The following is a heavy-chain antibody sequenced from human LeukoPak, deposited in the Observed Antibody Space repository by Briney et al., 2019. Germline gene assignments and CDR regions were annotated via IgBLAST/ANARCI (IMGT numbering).Heavy chain of an antibody. CDR2: IWYDGSNK. V-gene: IGHV3-33*01. Sequence: GRSLRLSCAASGFTFSSYGMYWVRQAPGKGLEWVAVIWYDGSNKYYADSVKGRFTISRDNSKNTLYLQMNSLRAEDTAVYYCAREGTYSGSYYAYDYWGQGTLVTVSS. CDR3: AREGTYSGSYYAYDY. CDR1: GFTFSSYG. J-gene: IGHJ4*02. D-gene: IGHD1-26*01.